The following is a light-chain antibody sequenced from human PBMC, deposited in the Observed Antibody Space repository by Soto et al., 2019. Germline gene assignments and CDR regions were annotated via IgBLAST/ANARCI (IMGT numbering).Light chain of an antibody. Sequence: SALTQPPSASGSPGQSVTISCTGTSSDVGGYNYLSWYQHRPGKAPQLIIYEVTKRPSGVPNRFFGSKSGNTASLTVSGLQAEDEADYFCMSYAGMYTYVFGTGTKLTVL. CDR2: EVT. V-gene: IGLV2-8*01. J-gene: IGLJ1*01. CDR3: MSYAGMYTYV. CDR1: SSDVGGYNY.